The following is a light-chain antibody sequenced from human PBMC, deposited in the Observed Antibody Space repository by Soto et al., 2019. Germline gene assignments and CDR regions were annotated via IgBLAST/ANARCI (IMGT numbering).Light chain of an antibody. J-gene: IGKJ2*01. Sequence: DIVMTQSPLSLPVTPGEPASISCRSSQSLLHSNGYNYLDWYLQKPGQSPQLLIYLGSNRASGVXDXXSGSGSGTDFTLKISRVEAEDVGVYYCMQALQTPRTFGLGTKLEIK. V-gene: IGKV2-28*01. CDR1: QSLLHSNGYNY. CDR3: MQALQTPRT. CDR2: LGS.